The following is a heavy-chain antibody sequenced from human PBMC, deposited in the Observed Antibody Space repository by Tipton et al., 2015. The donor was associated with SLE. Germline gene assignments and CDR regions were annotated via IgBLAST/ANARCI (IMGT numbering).Heavy chain of an antibody. Sequence: GSLRLSCAASGFTFSSYAMSWVRQAPGRGLEWVSLIYSGGSTYYADSVKGRFTISRDNSKNTLYLQMNSLRAEDTAVYYCAKDRGSSSDYWGQGTLVTVSS. CDR2: IYSGGST. CDR3: AKDRGSSSDY. D-gene: IGHD6-6*01. J-gene: IGHJ4*02. CDR1: GFTFSSYA. V-gene: IGHV3-23*03.